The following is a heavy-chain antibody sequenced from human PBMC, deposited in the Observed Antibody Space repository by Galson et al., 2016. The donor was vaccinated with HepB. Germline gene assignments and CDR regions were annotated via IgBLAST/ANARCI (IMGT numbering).Heavy chain of an antibody. V-gene: IGHV3-23*01. Sequence: SLRLSCAASGFPFNNYVLGWVRQAPAKGLEWVSLISAGGVNTYSADSVKGRFTISRDNSKNTLYLQMDSLRADDTAVYYRACKYSTGWYAGAFDPWGQGTLVTVSS. CDR3: ACKYSTGWYAGAFDP. CDR1: GFPFNNYV. J-gene: IGHJ5*02. CDR2: ISAGGVNT. D-gene: IGHD6-19*01.